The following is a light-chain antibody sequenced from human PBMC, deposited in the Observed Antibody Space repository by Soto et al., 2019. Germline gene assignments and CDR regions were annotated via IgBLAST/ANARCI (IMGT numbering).Light chain of an antibody. J-gene: IGKJ1*01. Sequence: TQSPATLSLSPGERATLSCRASQSVSNNYLAWYQQKPGQAPRLLIYGTSSRATGIPDRFSGSGSGTDFTLTISSLQSEDFAVYYCQQYNDWPRTFGQGTKVDI. CDR2: GTS. CDR3: QQYNDWPRT. V-gene: IGKV3D-15*01. CDR1: QSVSNN.